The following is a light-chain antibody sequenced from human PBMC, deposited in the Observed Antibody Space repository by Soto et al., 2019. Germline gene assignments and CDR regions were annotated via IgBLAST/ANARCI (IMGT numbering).Light chain of an antibody. J-gene: IGKJ5*01. CDR2: DTS. CDR3: QQRLNWPPIT. CDR1: QSVEKY. Sequence: EIVLTQSPATLSLSPGESATLSCRASQSVEKYLAWYQQKPGQSPRLLIYDTSNRATGIPARFSGSGSGTDFTLTISSLEPEDFAVYYCQQRLNWPPITFGQGTRLEIK. V-gene: IGKV3-11*01.